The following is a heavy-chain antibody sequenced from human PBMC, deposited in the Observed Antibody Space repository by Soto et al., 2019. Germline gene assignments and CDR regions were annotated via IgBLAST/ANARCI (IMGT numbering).Heavy chain of an antibody. CDR1: GFTFISYG. Sequence: GGSLRLSCAASGFTFISYGMNWVRQAPGKGLEWVSGISGSGGSTYYADSVKGRFTISRDNSKNTLYLQMDGLRAEDTAIYYCAKDRKPTVTATHGFGYWGQGALVTVSS. J-gene: IGHJ4*02. CDR3: AKDRKPTVTATHGFGY. CDR2: ISGSGGST. V-gene: IGHV3-23*01. D-gene: IGHD2-21*02.